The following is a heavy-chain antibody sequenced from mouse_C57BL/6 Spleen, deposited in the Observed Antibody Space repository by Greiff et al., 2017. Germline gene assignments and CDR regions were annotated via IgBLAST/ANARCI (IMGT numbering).Heavy chain of an antibody. Sequence: EVKLVESGGGLVKPGGSLKLSCAASGFTFSDSGMHWVRQAPEKGLEWVAYISSGSSTIYYADTLKGRFTISRDNAKNTLCMQLTRLRSEDTAMYYCARRGSSDDWYFDGWGTGTTVTVSS. D-gene: IGHD1-1*01. J-gene: IGHJ1*03. V-gene: IGHV5-17*01. CDR1: GFTFSDSG. CDR3: ARRGSSDDWYFDG. CDR2: ISSGSSTI.